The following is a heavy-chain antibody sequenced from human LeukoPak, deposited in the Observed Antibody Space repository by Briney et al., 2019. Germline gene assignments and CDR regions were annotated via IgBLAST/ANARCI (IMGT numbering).Heavy chain of an antibody. D-gene: IGHD3-16*01. V-gene: IGHV4-39*07. CDR3: ARDPSIGVWGFDY. CDR2: IYYSGST. Sequence: SETLSLTCTVSGGSISSSSYYWAWIRQPPGKGLEWIGNIYYSGSTYDNPSLKSRVTISVDTSKNQFSLKLSSVTAADTAVYYCARDPSIGVWGFDYWGQGTLVTVSS. CDR1: GGSISSSSYY. J-gene: IGHJ4*02.